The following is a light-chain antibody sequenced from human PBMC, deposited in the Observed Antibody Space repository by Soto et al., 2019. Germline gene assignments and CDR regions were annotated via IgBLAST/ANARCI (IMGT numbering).Light chain of an antibody. Sequence: QSVLTQPPSASGSPGQSVTISCTGTSSDLGGYNYVSWYQQHPGKAPKLMIYEVSKRPSGVPDRFSGSKSGNTASLVVSGLQAEDEAYYYCSSYAGSNNVVVFGGGTKVTVL. CDR1: SSDLGGYNY. CDR3: SSYAGSNNVVV. J-gene: IGLJ2*01. V-gene: IGLV2-8*01. CDR2: EVS.